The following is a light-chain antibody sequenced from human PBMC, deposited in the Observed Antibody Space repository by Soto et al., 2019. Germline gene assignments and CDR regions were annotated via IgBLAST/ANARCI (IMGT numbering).Light chain of an antibody. Sequence: IMLTRSPGTLSLSKLERASLSCMASQSVDSNFLAWYQQRPGQAPRLLIYATSSRATGIPARFSGSGSGTDFTLTISRLEPEDFAVYYCLRYGRSPGWTFGQGTIVDIK. J-gene: IGKJ1*01. CDR3: LRYGRSPGWT. CDR2: ATS. CDR1: QSVDSNF. V-gene: IGKV3-20*01.